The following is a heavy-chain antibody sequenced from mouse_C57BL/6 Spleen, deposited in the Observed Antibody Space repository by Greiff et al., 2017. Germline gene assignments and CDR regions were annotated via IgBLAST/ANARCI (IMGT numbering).Heavy chain of an antibody. CDR2: LSSGSSTI. V-gene: IGHV5-17*01. Sequence: EVKVVESGGGLVKPGGSLKLSCAASGFTFSDYGMHWVRQAPEKGLEWVTYLSSGSSTIYYADPVKGRFTISRDNAKNTLFLQMTSLRSEDTAMYYCARPDYDYAMDYWGQGTSVTVSS. D-gene: IGHD2-4*01. CDR3: ARPDYDYAMDY. CDR1: GFTFSDYG. J-gene: IGHJ4*01.